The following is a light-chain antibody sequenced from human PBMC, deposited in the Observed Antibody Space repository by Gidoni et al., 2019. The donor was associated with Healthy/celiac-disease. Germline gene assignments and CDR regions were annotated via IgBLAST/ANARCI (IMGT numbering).Light chain of an antibody. V-gene: IGLV6-57*02. J-gene: IGLJ3*02. CDR2: EDN. Sequence: NFMLTHPHSVSESPVEPVTISCTGSSGSIASNYVQWYQQRPGSAPTTVIYEDNQRPSGVPDRFSGSIDSSSNSASLTISGLKTEDEADYYCQSYDSSNHNWVFGGGTKLTVL. CDR1: SGSIASNY. CDR3: QSYDSSNHNWV.